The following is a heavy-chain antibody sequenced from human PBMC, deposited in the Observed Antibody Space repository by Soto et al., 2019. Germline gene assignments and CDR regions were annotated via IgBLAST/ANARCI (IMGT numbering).Heavy chain of an antibody. V-gene: IGHV3-48*02. Sequence: PGGSLRLSCAASGFTFSNYNMNWVRQAPGKGLEWISHITSSRSNTIYYADSVKGRFTISRDNAKNSLYLQMNSLRDEDTAIYYCTRRQAYYYGMDVWGQGTTVTVSS. CDR3: TRRQAYYYGMDV. CDR2: ITSSRSNTI. J-gene: IGHJ6*02. CDR1: GFTFSNYN.